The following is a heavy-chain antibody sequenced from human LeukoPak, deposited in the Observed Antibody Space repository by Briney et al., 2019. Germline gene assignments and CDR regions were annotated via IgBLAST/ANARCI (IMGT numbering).Heavy chain of an antibody. Sequence: ASVKVSCKASGYTFTGYYMHWVRQAPGQGLEWMGWINPNSGDTNYAQKFQGRVTMTRDTSISTAYMELSRLRSDDTAVYYCASQYNWNDEEDWFDPWGQGTLVTVSS. V-gene: IGHV1-2*02. D-gene: IGHD1-1*01. J-gene: IGHJ5*02. CDR3: ASQYNWNDEEDWFDP. CDR1: GYTFTGYY. CDR2: INPNSGDT.